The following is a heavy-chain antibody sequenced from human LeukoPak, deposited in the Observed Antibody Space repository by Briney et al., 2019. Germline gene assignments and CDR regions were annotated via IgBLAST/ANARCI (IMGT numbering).Heavy chain of an antibody. CDR3: AKEEGNTLGDY. CDR1: GFIFSSYA. J-gene: IGHJ4*02. D-gene: IGHD7-27*01. Sequence: GGSLRLSCAASGFIFSSYAMSWARQAPGKGLEWVSTISSSGGSTYYADSVKGRFLIFRDNPKNTLYLQMNSLRSEDTAMYYCAKEEGNTLGDYWGQGTMVTVSS. V-gene: IGHV3-23*01. CDR2: ISSSGGST.